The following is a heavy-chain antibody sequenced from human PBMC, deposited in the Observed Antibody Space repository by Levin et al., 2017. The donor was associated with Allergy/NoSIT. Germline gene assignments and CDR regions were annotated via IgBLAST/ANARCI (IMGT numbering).Heavy chain of an antibody. J-gene: IGHJ4*02. CDR2: IYLGDSDT. CDR1: GDNFSNDW. CDR3: ARLRRGLDEYYFDY. Sequence: KFGESLKISCEDSGDNFSNDWIGWVRQMSGKGLEWMGIIYLGDSDTRYSPSFQGQVTMSFDKSISTAYLQWSSLKASDSAMYYCARLRRGLDEYYFDYWGQGTLVTVSS. D-gene: IGHD2/OR15-2a*01. V-gene: IGHV5-51*01.